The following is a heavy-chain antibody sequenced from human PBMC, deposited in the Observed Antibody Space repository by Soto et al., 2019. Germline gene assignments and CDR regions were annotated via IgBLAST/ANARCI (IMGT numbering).Heavy chain of an antibody. CDR1: GGSISSTNW. J-gene: IGHJ4*02. Sequence: SETLSLTCAVSGGSISSTNWWSWVRQPPGKGLEWIGEIYHSGSTNYNPSLKSRVTISVDKSKNQFSLKLNSMTAADTAVYYCAGYVAGWSVGYWGQRXLVTVSS. V-gene: IGHV4-4*02. CDR3: AGYVAGWSVGY. D-gene: IGHD6-19*01. CDR2: IYHSGST.